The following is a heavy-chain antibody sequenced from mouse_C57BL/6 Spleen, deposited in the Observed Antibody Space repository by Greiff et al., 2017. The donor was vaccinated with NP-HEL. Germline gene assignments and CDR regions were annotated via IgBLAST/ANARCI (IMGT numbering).Heavy chain of an antibody. D-gene: IGHD1-1*01. V-gene: IGHV1-64*01. J-gene: IGHJ1*03. CDR3: AREDRITTVATWYFDV. Sequence: QVQLQQPGAELVKPGASVKLSCKASGYTFTSYWMHWVKQRPGQGLEWIGMIHPNSGSTNYNEKFKSKATLTVDKSSSTAYMQLSSLTSEDSAVYYCAREDRITTVATWYFDVWGTGTTVTVSS. CDR2: IHPNSGST. CDR1: GYTFTSYW.